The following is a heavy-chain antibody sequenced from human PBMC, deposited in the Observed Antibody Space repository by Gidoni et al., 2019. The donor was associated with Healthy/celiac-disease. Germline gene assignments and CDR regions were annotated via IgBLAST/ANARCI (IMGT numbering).Heavy chain of an antibody. CDR2: IYYSGST. D-gene: IGHD3-10*01. J-gene: IGHJ5*02. V-gene: IGHV4-31*01. CDR3: ARAGPRYYYGSGSFLFDP. Sequence: QVQLQESGPGLVKPSQTLSLTCTVSGGAISSGGYYWSWIRQHPGKGLEWIGYIYYSGSTYYNPSLKILVTISVDTSKNQFSLKLSSVTAADTAVYYCARAGPRYYYGSGSFLFDPWGQGTLVTVSS. CDR1: GGAISSGGYY.